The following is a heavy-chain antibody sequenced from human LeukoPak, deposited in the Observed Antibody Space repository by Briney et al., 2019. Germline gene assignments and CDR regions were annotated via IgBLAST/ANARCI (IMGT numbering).Heavy chain of an antibody. D-gene: IGHD5-24*01. CDR3: ARGAGYNLLDAFDI. V-gene: IGHV1-69*13. Sequence: ASVKVSCKASGGTFSSYAISWVRQAPGQGLEWMGGIIPIFGTANYAQKFQGRVTITADESTSTAYMELSSLRSEDTAVYYCARGAGYNLLDAFDIWGQGTMVTVSS. CDR1: GGTFSSYA. CDR2: IIPIFGTA. J-gene: IGHJ3*02.